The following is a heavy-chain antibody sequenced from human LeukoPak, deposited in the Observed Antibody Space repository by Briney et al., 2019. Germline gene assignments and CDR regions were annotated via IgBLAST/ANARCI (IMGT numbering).Heavy chain of an antibody. CDR2: IYSGGST. Sequence: GGSLRLSCAASGFTVSSNYMSWVRRAPGKGLEWVSVIYSGGSTYYADSVKGRFTISRDNSKNTLYLQMNSLRAEDTAVYYCARDIRTRMRAHDAFDIWGQGTMVTVSS. CDR1: GFTVSSNY. V-gene: IGHV3-66*01. J-gene: IGHJ3*02. D-gene: IGHD2-2*01. CDR3: ARDIRTRMRAHDAFDI.